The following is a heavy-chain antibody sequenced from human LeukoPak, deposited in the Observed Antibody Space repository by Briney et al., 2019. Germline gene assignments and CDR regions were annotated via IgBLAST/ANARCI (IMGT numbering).Heavy chain of an antibody. V-gene: IGHV3-48*01. Sequence: GGSLRLSCAASGFTFSSYSMTWVRQAPGKGLEWVSYISSSSTIYYADSVKGRFTISRDNSKNTLYLQMNSLRAEDTAVYYCAKGLSYGSLDYWGQGTLVTVSS. J-gene: IGHJ4*02. CDR1: GFTFSSYS. CDR2: ISSSSTI. D-gene: IGHD5-18*01. CDR3: AKGLSYGSLDY.